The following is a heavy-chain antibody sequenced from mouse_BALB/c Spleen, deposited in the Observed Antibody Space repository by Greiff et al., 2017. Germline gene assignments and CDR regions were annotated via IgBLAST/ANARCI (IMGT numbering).Heavy chain of an antibody. CDR3: ARWGYDPTDYAMDY. CDR2: INPSNGRT. V-gene: IGHV1S81*02. Sequence: QVQLQQPGAELVKPGASVKLSCKASGYTFTSYWMHWVKQRPGQGLEWIGEINPSNGRTNYNEKFKSKATLTVDKSSSTAYMQLSSLTSEDSAVYYCARWGYDPTDYAMDYWGQGTSVTVSS. CDR1: GYTFTSYW. D-gene: IGHD2-2*01. J-gene: IGHJ4*01.